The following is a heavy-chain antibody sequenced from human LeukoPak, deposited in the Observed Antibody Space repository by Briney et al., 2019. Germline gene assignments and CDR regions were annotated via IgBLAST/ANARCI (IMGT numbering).Heavy chain of an antibody. V-gene: IGHV3-23*01. CDR1: GFTFSSNA. Sequence: GGSLRLSCTASGFTFSSNALNWVRQAPGKGLEWVSTISGSGGSTYYTDSVKGRFTISRDNSKNTLYLQMNSLRAEDTAVYYCASNLCGGNCYSGFDYWGQGTLVTVSS. CDR3: ASNLCGGNCYSGFDY. D-gene: IGHD2-21*02. J-gene: IGHJ4*02. CDR2: ISGSGGST.